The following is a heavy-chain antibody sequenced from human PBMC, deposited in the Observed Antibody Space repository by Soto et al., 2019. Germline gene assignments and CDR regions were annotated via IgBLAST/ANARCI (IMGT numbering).Heavy chain of an antibody. J-gene: IGHJ6*03. D-gene: IGHD6-6*01. Sequence: ASVKVSCKASGYTFTSYGISWVRQAPGQGLEWMGWISAYNGNTNYAQKLQGRVTMTTDTSTSTAYMELRSLRSDDTAVYYCASLVDSEAARRGGYYYYYMDVWGKGPTVTVSS. CDR2: ISAYNGNT. CDR3: ASLVDSEAARRGGYYYYYMDV. CDR1: GYTFTSYG. V-gene: IGHV1-18*01.